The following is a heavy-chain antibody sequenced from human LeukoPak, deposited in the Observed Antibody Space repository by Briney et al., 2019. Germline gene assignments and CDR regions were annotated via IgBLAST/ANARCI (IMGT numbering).Heavy chain of an antibody. CDR3: ARDPWLRSGWFDP. CDR2: ISSSGSTI. J-gene: IGHJ5*02. V-gene: IGHV3-11*04. Sequence: PGGSLRLSCAASGFIFSDYGMSWVRQAPGKGLEWVSYISSSGSTIYYADSVEGRFTISRDNAKNSLYLQMNSLRAEDTAVYYCARDPWLRSGWFDPWGQGTLVTVSS. D-gene: IGHD5-12*01. CDR1: GFIFSDYG.